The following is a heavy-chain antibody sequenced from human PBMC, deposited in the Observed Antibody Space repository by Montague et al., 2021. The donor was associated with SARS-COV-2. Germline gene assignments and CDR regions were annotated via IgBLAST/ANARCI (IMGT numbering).Heavy chain of an antibody. D-gene: IGHD2-21*01. Sequence: SETLSLTCTVSDGYFSSGVYEWWGWIRQPPGKGLQWIGSASYSGSTTYNPSLNNLVTVSVDTSGSQFYLRLHSVTATDTAVYYFAGHTRSGVIGNYFDPWGQGTLVTVSS. CDR1: DGYFSSGVYE. CDR2: ASYSGST. J-gene: IGHJ4*02. V-gene: IGHV4-39*01. CDR3: AGHTRSGVIGNYFDP.